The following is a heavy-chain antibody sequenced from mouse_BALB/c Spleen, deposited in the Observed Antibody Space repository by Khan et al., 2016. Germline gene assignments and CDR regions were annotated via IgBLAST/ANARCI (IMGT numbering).Heavy chain of an antibody. CDR3: ASMITTGSFDY. V-gene: IGHV3-6*02. J-gene: IGHJ2*01. CDR2: ISYTGSK. D-gene: IGHD2-4*01. Sequence: EVQLQESGPGLVKPSQSLSLTCSVTGYSITSDYAWNWIRQFPGNKLEWMGYISYTGSKNYNPSLKNRISITLDTSKNQFFLKLNSVTTEDTTTYYCASMITTGSFDYWGQGTTLTVSS. CDR1: GYSITSDYA.